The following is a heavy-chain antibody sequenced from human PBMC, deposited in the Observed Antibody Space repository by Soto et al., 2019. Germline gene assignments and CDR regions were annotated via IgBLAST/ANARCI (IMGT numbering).Heavy chain of an antibody. J-gene: IGHJ6*02. CDR3: ASHSSLRGYCISTSCYGYYYGMDV. CDR1: GGTFSSYA. V-gene: IGHV1-69*13. D-gene: IGHD2-2*01. CDR2: IIPIFGTA. Sequence: SVKVSCKASGGTFSSYAISWVRQAPGQGLEWMGGIIPIFGTADYAQKFQGRVTITADDSTSTAYMELSSLRSEDTAVYYCASHSSLRGYCISTSCYGYYYGMDVWGQGTTVTVSS.